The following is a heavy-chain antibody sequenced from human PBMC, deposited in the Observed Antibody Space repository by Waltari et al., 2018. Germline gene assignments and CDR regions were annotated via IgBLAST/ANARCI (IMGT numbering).Heavy chain of an antibody. Sequence: QVQLVQSGAEVKKPGASVKVSCKASGFTFTDLYMYWVRRAPGQGLEWVGWINPLSGDTDSAQKFQGRITLTRDTSTSTLYMDLNSLRSDDTAVYYCARDGTSRDPDFDYWGQGTLVTVSS. CDR2: INPLSGDT. D-gene: IGHD1-26*01. J-gene: IGHJ4*02. V-gene: IGHV1-2*02. CDR1: GFTFTDLY. CDR3: ARDGTSRDPDFDY.